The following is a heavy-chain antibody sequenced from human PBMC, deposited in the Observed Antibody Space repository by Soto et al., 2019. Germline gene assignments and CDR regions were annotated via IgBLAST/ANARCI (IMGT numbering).Heavy chain of an antibody. CDR3: VKDYRHGGALGDAILDY. CDR2: LDGST. Sequence: EVQLLESGGGLVQPGGSLRLSCAASGFTFSNFAMSWVRQAPGKGLEWVSCLDGSTHHADSVKGRFTISRDNSQNTLYLQMNSLRVEDTAVYYCVKDYRHGGALGDAILDYWGQGTLVTVSS. J-gene: IGHJ4*02. V-gene: IGHV3-23*01. D-gene: IGHD3-16*01. CDR1: GFTFSNFA.